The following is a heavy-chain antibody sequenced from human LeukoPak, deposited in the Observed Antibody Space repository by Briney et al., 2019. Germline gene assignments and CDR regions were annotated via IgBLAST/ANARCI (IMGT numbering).Heavy chain of an antibody. CDR1: GYSISSGYS. V-gene: IGHV4-38-2*01. D-gene: IGHD3-10*01. Sequence: SETLSLTCAVSGYSISSGYSWGWIRQPPGKGLEWIGSIYHSGSAYYNPSLKSRVTISVDTSKNQFSLKLSSVTAADTAVYYCARTKFGGDDAFDIWGQGTMVTVSS. CDR2: IYHSGSA. CDR3: ARTKFGGDDAFDI. J-gene: IGHJ3*02.